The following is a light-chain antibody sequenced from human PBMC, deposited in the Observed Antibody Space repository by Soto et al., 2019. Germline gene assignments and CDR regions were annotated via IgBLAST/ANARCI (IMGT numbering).Light chain of an antibody. V-gene: IGKV3-20*01. CDR1: QSVSSSY. CDR2: GAS. Sequence: EIVLTQSPGTLSLSPGERATLSCRASQSVSSSYLAWYQQKPGQAPRLLIYGASSGATVIPDRFSGSGSGTDFTLAISRLEPEDFESYYCQQYGSSPSWTFGQGTKLDIK. CDR3: QQYGSSPSWT. J-gene: IGKJ1*01.